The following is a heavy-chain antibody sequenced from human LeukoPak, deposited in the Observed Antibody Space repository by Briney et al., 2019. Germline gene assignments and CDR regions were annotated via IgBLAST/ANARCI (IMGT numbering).Heavy chain of an antibody. D-gene: IGHD3-22*01. Sequence: GGSLRLSCAASGFTFDDYAMHWVRQAPGKGLEWVAVISYDGSNKYYADSVKGRFTISRDNAKNSLYLQMNSLRAEDTAVYYCARDPESYDSSGYSRVDYWGQGTLVTVSS. CDR3: ARDPESYDSSGYSRVDY. CDR2: ISYDGSNK. CDR1: GFTFDDYA. J-gene: IGHJ4*02. V-gene: IGHV3-30*03.